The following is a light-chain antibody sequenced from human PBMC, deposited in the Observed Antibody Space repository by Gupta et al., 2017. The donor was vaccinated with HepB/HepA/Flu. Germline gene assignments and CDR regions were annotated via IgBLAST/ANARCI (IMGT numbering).Light chain of an antibody. V-gene: IGLV1-47*01. Sequence: QSVLTQPPSSSGPPGQRATISCSGGSSYIGSNYVYWYQQLPGTAPKLLIYRNNQRPSGVPDRFSGSNSGTTATLTISGIRAEDEADYYCAAWDGSRSGVVFGGGTKLTVL. CDR2: RNN. J-gene: IGLJ2*01. CDR3: AAWDGSRSGVV. CDR1: SSYIGSNY.